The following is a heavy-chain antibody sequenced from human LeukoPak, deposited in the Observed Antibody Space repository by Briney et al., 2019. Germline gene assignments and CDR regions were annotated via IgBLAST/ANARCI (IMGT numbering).Heavy chain of an antibody. CDR2: FDPEDGVT. V-gene: IGHV1-24*01. CDR1: GYTLTELS. Sequence: ASVKVSCKVSGYTLTELSMHWVRQAPGKGLEWMGGFDPEDGVTVYAQKFQGRVTMTEDTSTDTAYMELSSLRSEDTAVYYCATAPLFGISSGWRTFDYWGQGTLVTVSS. D-gene: IGHD6-19*01. J-gene: IGHJ4*02. CDR3: ATAPLFGISSGWRTFDY.